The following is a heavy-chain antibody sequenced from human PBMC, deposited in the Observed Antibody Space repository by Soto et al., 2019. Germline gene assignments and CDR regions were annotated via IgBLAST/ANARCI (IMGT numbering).Heavy chain of an antibody. V-gene: IGHV3-23*01. CDR2: ISGSGGST. J-gene: IGHJ6*02. D-gene: IGHD2-21*02. CDR3: AKDIHVVVTTMNYYYYGMDV. Sequence: TGGSLRLSCAASGFTFSSYAMSWVRQAPGKGLEWVSAISGSGGSTYYADSVKGRFTISRDNSKNTLYLQMNSLRAEDTAVYYCAKDIHVVVTTMNYYYYGMDVWGQGTTVTVSS. CDR1: GFTFSSYA.